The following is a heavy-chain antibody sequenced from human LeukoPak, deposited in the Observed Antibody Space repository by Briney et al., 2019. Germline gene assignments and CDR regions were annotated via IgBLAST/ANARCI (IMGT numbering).Heavy chain of an antibody. CDR2: INPSGGST. D-gene: IGHD6-13*01. V-gene: IGHV1-46*01. CDR1: GYTFTSYY. J-gene: IGHJ6*02. Sequence: ASVKVSCKASGYTFTSYYMHWVRQAPGQGLEWMGIINPSGGSTSYAQKFQGRVTMTRDTSTSTVYMELSSLRSEDTAVYYCARTGAAGTESYYYGMDVWGQGTTVTVSS. CDR3: ARTGAAGTESYYYGMDV.